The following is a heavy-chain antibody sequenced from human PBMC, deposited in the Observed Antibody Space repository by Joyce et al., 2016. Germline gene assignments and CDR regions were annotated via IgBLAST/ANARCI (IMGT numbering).Heavy chain of an antibody. CDR3: AGMGLTVPGTPLDY. J-gene: IGHJ4*02. D-gene: IGHD6-19*01. CDR1: GFTFSDHY. CDR2: ISTTSKYT. V-gene: IGHV3-11*06. Sequence: GAGLVKPGGSLRLSCAASGFTFSDHYMTWIRQAPGKGLEWLSDISTTSKYTNYADSVQGRFTIPRDNAKNSLYLHMDSLRVDDTAVYYCAGMGLTVPGTPLDYWGQGTLVTVSA.